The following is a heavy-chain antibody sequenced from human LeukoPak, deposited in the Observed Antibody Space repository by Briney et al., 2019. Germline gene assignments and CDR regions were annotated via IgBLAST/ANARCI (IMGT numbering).Heavy chain of an antibody. CDR2: INHSGST. D-gene: IGHD3-10*01. CDR3: ARGRVVRGVMAY. CDR1: GGSFSGYY. Sequence: SETLSLTCAVYGGSFSGYYWSWIRQPPGKGLEWIGEINHSGSTNYNPSLKSRVTIPVDTSKNQFSLKLRSVAAADTAVYYCARGRVVRGVMAYWGQGTLVTVSS. V-gene: IGHV4-34*01. J-gene: IGHJ4*02.